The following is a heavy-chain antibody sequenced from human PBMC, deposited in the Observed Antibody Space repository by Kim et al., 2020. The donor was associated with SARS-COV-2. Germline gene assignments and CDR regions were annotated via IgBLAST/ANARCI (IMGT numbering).Heavy chain of an antibody. CDR3: ARSYEEDVLRFPD. J-gene: IGHJ4*02. V-gene: IGHV7-4-1*02. CDR1: GYTFTSYA. Sequence: ASGKVACKASGYTFTSYAMNWVRQAPGQGLEWMGWINTNTGNPTYAQGFTGRFVFSLDTSVSTAYLQISSLKAEDTAVYYCARSYEEDVLRFPDWGQGTLVTVSS. D-gene: IGHD3-3*01. CDR2: INTNTGNP.